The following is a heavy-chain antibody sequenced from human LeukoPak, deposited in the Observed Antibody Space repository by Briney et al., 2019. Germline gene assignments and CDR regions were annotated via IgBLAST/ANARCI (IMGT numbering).Heavy chain of an antibody. CDR3: AREPRTTVTTDY. CDR1: GGSISSGDYY. D-gene: IGHD4-17*01. V-gene: IGHV4-30-4*01. Sequence: LQTLSLTCTVSGGSISSGDYYWSWIRQPPGRGLEWIGYIYYSGSTYYNPSLKSRVTISVDTSKNQFSLKLSSVTAADTAVYYCAREPRTTVTTDYWGQGTLVTVSS. J-gene: IGHJ4*02. CDR2: IYYSGST.